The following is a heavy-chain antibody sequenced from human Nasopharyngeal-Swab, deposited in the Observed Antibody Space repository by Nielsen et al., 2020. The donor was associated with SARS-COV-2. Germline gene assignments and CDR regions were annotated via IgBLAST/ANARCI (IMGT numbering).Heavy chain of an antibody. J-gene: IGHJ4*02. D-gene: IGHD4-23*01. Sequence: GESLKISCAASGITLSSYAMSWVRQAPGKGLEWVSFISGSGGSTYYADSVKGRFTISRDNSKNTLYLQMNSLRAEDTAVYYCEKGVTPFDSWGQGTLVTVSS. CDR2: ISGSGGST. V-gene: IGHV3-23*01. CDR1: GITLSSYA. CDR3: EKGVTPFDS.